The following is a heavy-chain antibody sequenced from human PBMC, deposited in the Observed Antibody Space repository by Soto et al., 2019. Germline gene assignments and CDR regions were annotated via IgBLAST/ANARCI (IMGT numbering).Heavy chain of an antibody. V-gene: IGHV3-72*01. D-gene: IGHD2-15*01. CDR2: SRNKGYGNTT. CDR3: TKLPYWDGGGTCHYFGY. Sequence: EVQLVESGGGLVQPGGSLRLSCAVSGYTFSDYYIDWVRQAPGKGLEWDGRSRNKGYGNTTEYGADVEDRFTISRDDSKSSLYLPMYSLKTEDTAVYYCTKLPYWDGGGTCHYFGYLGQGTLVTVSS. CDR1: GYTFSDYY. J-gene: IGHJ4*02.